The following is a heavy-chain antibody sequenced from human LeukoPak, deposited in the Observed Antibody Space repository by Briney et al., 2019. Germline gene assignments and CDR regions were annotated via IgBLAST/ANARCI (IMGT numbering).Heavy chain of an antibody. V-gene: IGHV1-2*02. CDR3: AVITIFGVVIGGKTFDI. Sequence: ASVKVSCKASGYTFTSYGISWVRQAPGQGLEWMGWINPNSGATNYVQKFQGRVTMTRDTSVNTACMELSRLRSDDTAMYYCAVITIFGVVIGGKTFDIWGQGTMVTVSS. CDR2: INPNSGAT. D-gene: IGHD3-3*01. J-gene: IGHJ3*02. CDR1: GYTFTSYG.